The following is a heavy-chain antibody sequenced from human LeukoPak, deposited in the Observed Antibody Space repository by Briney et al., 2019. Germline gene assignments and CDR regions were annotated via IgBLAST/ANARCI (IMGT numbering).Heavy chain of an antibody. J-gene: IGHJ4*02. V-gene: IGHV3-23*01. D-gene: IGHD3-22*01. Sequence: PGGSLRLSCAACGFTFSSYAMSWVRQAPGKGLEWVSAISGSGGSTYYADSVKGRFTISRDNSKNTLYLQMNSLRAEDTAVYYCALGNYYDSSGYPPNYFDYWGQGTLVTVSS. CDR1: GFTFSSYA. CDR3: ALGNYYDSSGYPPNYFDY. CDR2: ISGSGGST.